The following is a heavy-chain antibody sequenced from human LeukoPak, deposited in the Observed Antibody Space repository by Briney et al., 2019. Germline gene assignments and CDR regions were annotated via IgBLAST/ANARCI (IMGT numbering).Heavy chain of an antibody. Sequence: AASVKVSCKASGYTFTGYYMHWVRQAPGQGLEWMGWISAYNGNTNYAQKLQGRVTMTTDTSTSTAYMELRSLRSDDTAVYYCARVPPSPTMIVVVSWFDPWGQGTLVTVSS. J-gene: IGHJ5*02. D-gene: IGHD3-22*01. CDR2: ISAYNGNT. CDR3: ARVPPSPTMIVVVSWFDP. CDR1: GYTFTGYY. V-gene: IGHV1-18*04.